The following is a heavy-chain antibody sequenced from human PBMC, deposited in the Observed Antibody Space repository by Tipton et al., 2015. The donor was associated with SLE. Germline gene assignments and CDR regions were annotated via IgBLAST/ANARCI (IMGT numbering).Heavy chain of an antibody. CDR2: ISSSSSYT. V-gene: IGHV3-11*06. CDR3: ARGGDAFDI. CDR1: GGSFSGYY. Sequence: GLVKPSETLSLTCAVYGGSFSGYYWSWIRQPPGKGLEWVSYISSSSSYTNYADSVKGRFTISRDNAKNSLYLQMNSLRAEDTAVYYCARGGDAFDIWGQGTMVTVSS. J-gene: IGHJ3*02.